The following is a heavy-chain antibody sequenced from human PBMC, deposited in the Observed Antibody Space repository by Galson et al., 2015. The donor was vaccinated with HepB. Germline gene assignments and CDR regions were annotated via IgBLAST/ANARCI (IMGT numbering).Heavy chain of an antibody. CDR3: ARDDVLLWFGEPSGYMDV. D-gene: IGHD3-10*01. Sequence: SVKVSCKASGYTFTSYYMHWVRQAPGQGLEWMGIINPSGGSTSYAQKFQGRVTMTRDTSTSTVYMELSSLRSGDTAVYYCARDDVLLWFGEPSGYMDVWGKGTTVTVSS. CDR1: GYTFTSYY. CDR2: INPSGGST. J-gene: IGHJ6*03. V-gene: IGHV1-46*01.